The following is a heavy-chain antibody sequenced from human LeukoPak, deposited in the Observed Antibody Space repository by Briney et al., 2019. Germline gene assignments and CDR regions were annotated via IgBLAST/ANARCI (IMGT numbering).Heavy chain of an antibody. D-gene: IGHD3-22*01. J-gene: IGHJ4*02. CDR1: GGTFSSYA. Sequence: SVKVSCKAPGGTFSSYAISWVRQAPGQGLEWMGGIIPIFGTANYAQKFQGRVTITADKSTSTAYMELSSLRSEDTAVYYCASTYYYDSSGYYYFFEFDYWGQGTLVTVSS. CDR3: ASTYYYDSSGYYYFFEFDY. V-gene: IGHV1-69*06. CDR2: IIPIFGTA.